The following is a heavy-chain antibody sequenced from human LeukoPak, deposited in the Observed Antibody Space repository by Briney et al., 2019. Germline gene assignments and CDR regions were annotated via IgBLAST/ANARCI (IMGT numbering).Heavy chain of an antibody. CDR3: ARESGQQLKYDY. J-gene: IGHJ4*02. Sequence: ASVKVSCKASGYTFTSYYMHWVRQAPGQGLEWMGIINPSGGSTSYAQKFQGRVTMTRDMSTSTVYMELSSLRSEDTAVYYCARESGQQLKYDYWSQGTLVTVSS. CDR1: GYTFTSYY. V-gene: IGHV1-46*01. CDR2: INPSGGST. D-gene: IGHD6-13*01.